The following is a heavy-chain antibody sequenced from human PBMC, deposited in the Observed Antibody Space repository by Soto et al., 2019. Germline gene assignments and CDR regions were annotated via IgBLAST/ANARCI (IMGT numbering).Heavy chain of an antibody. V-gene: IGHV4-30-4*01. J-gene: IGHJ4*02. CDR1: GGSIISGDYY. CDR3: ASLQGELGRVLD. CDR2: IYYSGST. D-gene: IGHD1-26*01. Sequence: SETLSLTCTVSGGSIISGDYYWIWIRQPPGKGLEWIGYIYYSGSTYYNPSLKSRVTISVDTSKNQFSLKLSSVTAADTAVYYCASLQGELGRVLDWGQGTLVTVSS.